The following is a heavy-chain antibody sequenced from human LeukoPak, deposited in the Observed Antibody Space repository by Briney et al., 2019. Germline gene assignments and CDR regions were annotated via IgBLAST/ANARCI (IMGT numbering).Heavy chain of an antibody. CDR2: VKSDGSDT. CDR1: GLVNSYW. CDR3: ARGGSVGGSFDSSGYYPDY. V-gene: IGHV3-74*03. J-gene: IGHJ4*02. D-gene: IGHD3-22*01. Sequence: GGSLRLSCAASGLVNSYWMHWVRQVPGKGLVWISGVKSDGSDTTYADSVKGRFTISRDNAKNSLYLQMNSLRAEDTAVYYCARGGSVGGSFDSSGYYPDYWGQGTLVTVSS.